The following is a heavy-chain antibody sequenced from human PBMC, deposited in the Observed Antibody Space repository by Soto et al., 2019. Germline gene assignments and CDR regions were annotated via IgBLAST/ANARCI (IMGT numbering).Heavy chain of an antibody. Sequence: SETLSLTCSVSGGSISHYYWCWIRQSPGKGLEWIGYAYYSGSTDYNPSLKSRVTMAVDTSKNQVSLKLNSVTTADTAVYYCARDRSTYGGGGTGEVKENWFDPWGPGTLVT. D-gene: IGHD3-3*02. V-gene: IGHV4-59*01. CDR3: ARDRSTYGGGGTGEVKENWFDP. CDR2: AYYSGST. CDR1: GGSISHYY. J-gene: IGHJ5*02.